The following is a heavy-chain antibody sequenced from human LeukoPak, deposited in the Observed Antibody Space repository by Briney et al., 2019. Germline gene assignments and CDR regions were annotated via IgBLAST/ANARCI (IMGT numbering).Heavy chain of an antibody. V-gene: IGHV3-33*01. D-gene: IGHD2-2*01. CDR3: AREVGTSDIVVVPAAPEYYYYYGMDV. Sequence: GGSLKLSCAASGFTFSSYGMHWVRQAPGKGLEWVAVIWYDGSNKYYADSAKGRFTISRDNSKNTLYLQMNSLRAEDTAVYYCAREVGTSDIVVVPAAPEYYYYYGMDVWGQGTTVTVSS. J-gene: IGHJ6*02. CDR2: IWYDGSNK. CDR1: GFTFSSYG.